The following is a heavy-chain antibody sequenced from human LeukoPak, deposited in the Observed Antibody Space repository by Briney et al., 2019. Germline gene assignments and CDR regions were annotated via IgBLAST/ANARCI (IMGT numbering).Heavy chain of an antibody. CDR2: IYAGDSDT. CDR1: GNDFTNYW. CDR3: ARARWLQWGYYFDY. V-gene: IGHV5-51*01. J-gene: IGHJ4*02. D-gene: IGHD5-24*01. Sequence: GESLKISCKGSGNDFTNYWIAWVRQMPGRGLEWMGIIYAGDSDTRYRPSFQGQVTISVDKSIFTAYLQWSSLKASDTAMYYCARARWLQWGYYFDYWGQGTLVTVSS.